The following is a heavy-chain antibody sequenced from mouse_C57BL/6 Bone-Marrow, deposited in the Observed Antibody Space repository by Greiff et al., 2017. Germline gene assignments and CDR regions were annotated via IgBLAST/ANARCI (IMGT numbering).Heavy chain of an antibody. V-gene: IGHV1-85*01. CDR2: IYPRDGST. CDR1: GYTFTSYD. J-gene: IGHJ1*03. D-gene: IGHD1-1*01. Sequence: VQVVESGPELVKPGASVKLSCKASGYTFTSYDINWVKQRPGQGLEWIGWIYPRDGSTKYNEKFKGKATLTVDTYSSTAYMVLHSLTSEDSAVYFCARLEFDGSSGDWYFDVWGTGTTVTVSS. CDR3: ARLEFDGSSGDWYFDV.